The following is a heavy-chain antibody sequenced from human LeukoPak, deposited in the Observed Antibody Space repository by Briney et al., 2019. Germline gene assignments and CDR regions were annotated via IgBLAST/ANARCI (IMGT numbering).Heavy chain of an antibody. V-gene: IGHV4-34*01. Sequence: PSETLSLTCVVYGGSFGANYWSWIRQPPGKGLEWIGEINHSGSTNYNPSLKSRVTISVDTSKSQFSLKVSSVTAADTAVYYCARGRSEYSSSRNLNWFDPWGQGTLVTVSS. CDR2: INHSGST. D-gene: IGHD6-13*01. CDR3: ARGRSEYSSSRNLNWFDP. J-gene: IGHJ5*02. CDR1: GGSFGANY.